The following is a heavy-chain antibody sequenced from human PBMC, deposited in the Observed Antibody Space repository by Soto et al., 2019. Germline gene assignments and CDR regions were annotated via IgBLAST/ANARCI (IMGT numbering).Heavy chain of an antibody. D-gene: IGHD3-10*01. J-gene: IGHJ6*02. CDR2: ISAYNGDT. V-gene: IGHV1-18*01. CDR3: ARRSYRDMDV. CDR1: GYTFTSYG. Sequence: QVQLVQSGAEVKKPGASVKVSCKASGYTFTSYGISWVRQAPGQGLEWMGWISAYNGDTNYAQNLQGRVSMNTDTSTSTASMEVRNLRSDDTAVYYCARRSYRDMDVWGQGTTVTVS.